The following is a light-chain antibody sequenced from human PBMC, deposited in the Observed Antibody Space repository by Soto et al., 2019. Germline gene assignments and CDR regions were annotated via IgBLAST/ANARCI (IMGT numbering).Light chain of an antibody. CDR1: QDISNY. V-gene: IGKV1-33*01. CDR2: DAS. Sequence: DIQMTQSPSSLSALVGDRVTITCQASQDISNYLNWYQQKPGKAPKLLIYDASNLETGVPSRFSGSGSGTDFTFTISSLQPEDIATYYCQQYDNLLLESFGQGTKLEIK. J-gene: IGKJ2*01. CDR3: QQYDNLLLES.